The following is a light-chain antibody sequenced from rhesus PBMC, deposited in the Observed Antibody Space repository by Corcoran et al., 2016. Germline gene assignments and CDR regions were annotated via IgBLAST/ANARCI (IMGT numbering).Light chain of an antibody. V-gene: IGKV3-40*03. J-gene: IGKJ4*01. CDR1: ESVGSY. CDR3: QQYNDLLPT. Sequence: EIVMTQSPATLSLSPGETATLSCRASESVGSYLAWYKQKPGQAPKLLVHSAYFRATGIPDRFSGSGARTECTLNISSLEPEDVGVYHCQQYNDLLPTFGGGTKVEIK. CDR2: SAY.